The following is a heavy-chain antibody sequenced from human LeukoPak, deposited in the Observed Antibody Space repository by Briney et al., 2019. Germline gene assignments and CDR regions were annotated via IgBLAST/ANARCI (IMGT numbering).Heavy chain of an antibody. V-gene: IGHV4-59*01. CDR1: GGSISSYY. CDR2: IYYSGST. J-gene: IGHJ4*02. Sequence: SETLSLTCTVSGGSISSYYWSWIRQPPGKGLEWIGYIYYSGSTNYNPSLKSRVSISVDTSKNQFSLKLSSVTAADTAVYYCARGSPLRSEKLSLYRDFDYWGQGTLVTVSS. CDR3: ARGSPLRSEKLSLYRDFDY. D-gene: IGHD3-16*02.